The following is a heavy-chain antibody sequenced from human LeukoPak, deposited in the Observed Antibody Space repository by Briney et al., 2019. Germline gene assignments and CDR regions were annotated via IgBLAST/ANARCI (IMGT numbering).Heavy chain of an antibody. D-gene: IGHD5-18*01. CDR2: ISSSSSYI. V-gene: IGHV3-21*01. CDR1: GFTFSSYS. J-gene: IGHJ5*02. CDR3: ARDFYTYGSSWFDP. Sequence: GGSLRLSCAASGFTFSSYSMNWVRQAPGKGLEWVSSISSSSSYIYYADSVKGRFTISRDNAKNSLYLQMNSLRAEDTAVYYCARDFYTYGSSWFDPWGQGTLVTVSS.